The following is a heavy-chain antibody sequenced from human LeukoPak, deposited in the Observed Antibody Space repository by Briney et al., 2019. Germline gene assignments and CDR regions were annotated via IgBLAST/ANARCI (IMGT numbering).Heavy chain of an antibody. V-gene: IGHV4-59*01. D-gene: IGHD3-3*01. CDR3: ATSSRTDFWSGYGVDWFDP. CDR2: IYYSGST. CDR1: GGSSSSYY. J-gene: IGHJ5*02. Sequence: SETLSLTCTVSGGSSSSYYWSWIRQPPGKGLEWIGYIYYSGSTNYNPSLKSRVTISVDTSKNQFSLKLSSVTAADTAVYYCATSSRTDFWSGYGVDWFDPWGQGTLVTVSS.